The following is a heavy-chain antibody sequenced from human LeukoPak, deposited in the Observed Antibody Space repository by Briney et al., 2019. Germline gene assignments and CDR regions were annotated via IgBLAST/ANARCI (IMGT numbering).Heavy chain of an antibody. J-gene: IGHJ4*02. V-gene: IGHV3-48*03. D-gene: IGHD3-3*01. Sequence: PGGSLRLSCAASGFTFSSYEMNWVRHAPGEGLVWLSYISRSGSSIYYTDSVEGRFTISRDNAKNSLYLQMNSLRDEDKALYYCSRVHTFRSGYYKDLVDDYWGQGTLVTVSS. CDR2: ISRSGSSI. CDR3: SRVHTFRSGYYKDLVDDY. CDR1: GFTFSSYE.